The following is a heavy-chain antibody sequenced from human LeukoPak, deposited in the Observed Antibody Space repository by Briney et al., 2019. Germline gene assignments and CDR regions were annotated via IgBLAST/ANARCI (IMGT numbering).Heavy chain of an antibody. CDR3: GREGNIWYGVDL. V-gene: IGHV4-59*01. Sequence: SETLSLTCTVSGGSISSYSWSWIRQPPGKGLEWIGYILYSGSTNYNPSLKSRVTISVDTSKSLLSLKLSSVTAADTAVYYCGREGNIWYGVDLWGQGNLVTVSS. D-gene: IGHD6-13*01. J-gene: IGHJ5*02. CDR2: ILYSGST. CDR1: GGSISSYS.